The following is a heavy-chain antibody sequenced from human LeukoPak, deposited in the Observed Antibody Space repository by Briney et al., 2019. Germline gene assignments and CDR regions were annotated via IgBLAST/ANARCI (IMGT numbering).Heavy chain of an antibody. CDR3: AELGITMIGGV. V-gene: IGHV3-48*03. CDR2: ISSSGSTI. CDR1: GFTFISYE. Sequence: GGSLRLSCAASGFTFISYEMNWLHQAPGKGLEGVSYISSSGSTIYYADSVKGRFTISRDNAKNSLYLQMNSLRAEDTAVYYCAELGITMIGGVWGKGTTVTISS. D-gene: IGHD3-10*02. J-gene: IGHJ6*04.